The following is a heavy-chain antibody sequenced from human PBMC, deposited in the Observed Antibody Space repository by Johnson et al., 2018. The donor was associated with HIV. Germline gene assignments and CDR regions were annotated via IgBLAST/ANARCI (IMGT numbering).Heavy chain of an antibody. CDR2: IWYDGSNK. D-gene: IGHD2-8*01. CDR3: AKDHLIRAIDI. V-gene: IGHV3-33*06. CDR1: GFTFSSYG. Sequence: QVQLVESGGGVVQPGRSLRLSCAASGFTFSSYGMYWVRQAPGKGLEWVAVIWYDGSNKYYADSVKGRFTISRDNSKNTLSLQMNSLRPEDTAVYYCAKDHLIRAIDIWGQGTMVTVSS. J-gene: IGHJ3*02.